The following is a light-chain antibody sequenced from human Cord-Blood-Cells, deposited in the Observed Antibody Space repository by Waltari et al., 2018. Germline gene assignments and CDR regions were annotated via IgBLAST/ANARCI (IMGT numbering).Light chain of an antibody. CDR2: AAS. CDR3: QQSYSTPLYT. V-gene: IGKV1-39*01. Sequence: DIQMTQSPSSLSASVGDRVTITCRASQSISSYLNWYQQKPGKAPKLPIYAASSLQSGVPSRFSGSGSVTDFTLTISSLQPEDFATYYCQQSYSTPLYTFGQGTKLEIK. J-gene: IGKJ2*01. CDR1: QSISSY.